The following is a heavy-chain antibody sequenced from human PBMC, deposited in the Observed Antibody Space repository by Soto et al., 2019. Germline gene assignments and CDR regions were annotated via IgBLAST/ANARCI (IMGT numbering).Heavy chain of an antibody. V-gene: IGHV4-39*01. CDR2: IYYSGST. CDR1: GGSISSSSYY. J-gene: IGHJ6*02. Sequence: QLQLQESGPGLVKPSETLSLTCTVSGGSISSSSYYWGWIRQPPGKGLEWIGSIYYSGSTYYNPSLKSRVTISVDTSKNQFSLKLSSVTAADTAVYYCARGVYGSGSYDPYYYYGMDVWGQGTTVTVSS. D-gene: IGHD3-10*01. CDR3: ARGVYGSGSYDPYYYYGMDV.